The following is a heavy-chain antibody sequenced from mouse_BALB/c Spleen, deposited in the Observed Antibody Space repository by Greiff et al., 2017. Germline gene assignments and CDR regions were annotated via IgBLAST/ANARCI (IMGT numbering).Heavy chain of an antibody. CDR3: ARGEDYGYDFDY. D-gene: IGHD1-2*01. J-gene: IGHJ2*01. V-gene: IGHV1S137*01. CDR2: ISTYYGDA. Sequence: QVQLQQSGAELVRPGVSVKISCKGSGYTFTDYAMHWVKQSHAKSLEWIGVISTYYGDASYNQKFKGKATMTVDKPSSTAYMELARLTSEDSAIYYCARGEDYGYDFDYWGQGTTLTVSS. CDR1: GYTFTDYA.